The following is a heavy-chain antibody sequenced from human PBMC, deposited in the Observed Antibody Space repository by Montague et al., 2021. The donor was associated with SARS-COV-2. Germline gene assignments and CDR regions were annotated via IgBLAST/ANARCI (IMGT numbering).Heavy chain of an antibody. J-gene: IGHJ5*02. CDR1: GGSISSDY. CDR2: IYYRGTT. V-gene: IGHV4-59*01. Sequence: SETLSLTCSVSGGSISSDYWSWIRQSPGKGLEWIGYIYYRGTTNYNPSLNSRVTFSVDTSKHQFSLKLISVTAADTAVYSCAREDRWNWFDPWGQGVLVTVSS. CDR3: AREDRWNWFDP. D-gene: IGHD5-24*01.